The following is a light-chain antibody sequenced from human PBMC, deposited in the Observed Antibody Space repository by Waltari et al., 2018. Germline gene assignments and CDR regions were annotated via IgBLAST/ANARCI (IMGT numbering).Light chain of an antibody. Sequence: QSVLTQPPSASGTPGPSVTISCSGRSSNTGSNYVSWYQQLPGTTPNLLIYRNIQRPSWVPYRFSGSKSGTSASLAISGLRSEDEADYYCAAWDDSLSGVVFGGGTKLTVL. CDR3: AAWDDSLSGVV. CDR1: SSNTGSNY. V-gene: IGLV1-47*01. CDR2: RNI. J-gene: IGLJ2*01.